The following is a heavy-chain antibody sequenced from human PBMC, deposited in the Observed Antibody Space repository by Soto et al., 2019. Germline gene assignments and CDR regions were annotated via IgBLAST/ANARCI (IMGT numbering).Heavy chain of an antibody. V-gene: IGHV1-2*04. D-gene: IGHD6-13*01. J-gene: IGHJ6*02. CDR1: GYTFTGYY. CDR3: ARGPYSSSWYPYYYYGMDV. CDR2: INPNSGGT. Sequence: GASVKVSCKASGYTFTGYYMHWVRQAPGQGLEWMGWINPNSGGTNYAQEFQGWVTMTRDTSISTAYMELSRLRSDDTAVYYCARGPYSSSWYPYYYYGMDVWGQGTTVTVSS.